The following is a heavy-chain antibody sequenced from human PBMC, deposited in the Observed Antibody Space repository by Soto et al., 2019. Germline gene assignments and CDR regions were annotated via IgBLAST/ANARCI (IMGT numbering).Heavy chain of an antibody. CDR2: IIPIFGTA. J-gene: IGHJ6*02. CDR1: GGTFSSYA. Sequence: ASVKVSCKASGGTFSSYAISWVRQAPGQGLEWMGGIIPIFGTANYAQKFQGRVTITADESTSTAYMELSSLRSEDTAVYYCARGGYSSSYNYYYYGMDVWGQGTTVTVSS. D-gene: IGHD6-6*01. CDR3: ARGGYSSSYNYYYYGMDV. V-gene: IGHV1-69*13.